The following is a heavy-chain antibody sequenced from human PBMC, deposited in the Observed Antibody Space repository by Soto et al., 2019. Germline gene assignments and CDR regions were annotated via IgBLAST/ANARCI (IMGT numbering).Heavy chain of an antibody. V-gene: IGHV1-46*01. D-gene: IGHD2-8*01. J-gene: IGHJ4*02. CDR3: ARPPLPVCIDAVFKPFHY. Sequence: QVQLVQSGAEVKKPGASVKVSCTASGYTFTDYYIHWVRQAPGQGLEWMGMINPSGGSTDYAQKSRGRVTTTRETATGTGSVEVSRLRSEHTAVYYCARPPLPVCIDAVFKPFHYRGPGALVTVSS. CDR1: GYTFTDYY. CDR2: INPSGGST.